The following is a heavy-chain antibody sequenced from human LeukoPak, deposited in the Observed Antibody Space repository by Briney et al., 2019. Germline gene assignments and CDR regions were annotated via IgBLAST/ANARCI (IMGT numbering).Heavy chain of an antibody. CDR3: ATDRYCSGGSCSFDY. J-gene: IGHJ4*02. CDR2: IYPGDSDT. Sequence: GESLKISCKGSGYSFTSYWIGWVRQMPGQGLEWMGIIYPGDSDTRYSPSFQGQVTMSADKSISTAYLQWSSLKASDTAMYYCATDRYCSGGSCSFDYWGQGTLVTVSS. CDR1: GYSFTSYW. D-gene: IGHD2-15*01. V-gene: IGHV5-51*01.